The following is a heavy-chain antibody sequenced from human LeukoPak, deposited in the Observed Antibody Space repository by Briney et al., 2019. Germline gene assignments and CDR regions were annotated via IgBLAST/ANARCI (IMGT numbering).Heavy chain of an antibody. Sequence: SETLSLTCSVSGFSICSAYFWGWIRPPPGKGLEYLGIISHTGTSSLNPSLKSRVTILLDTSENQFSLRLTSVTAADTALYFCARASAGCFDPWGQGTLVTVSS. CDR3: ARASAGCFDP. J-gene: IGHJ5*02. V-gene: IGHV4-38-2*02. D-gene: IGHD2-15*01. CDR2: ISHTGTS. CDR1: GFSICSAYF.